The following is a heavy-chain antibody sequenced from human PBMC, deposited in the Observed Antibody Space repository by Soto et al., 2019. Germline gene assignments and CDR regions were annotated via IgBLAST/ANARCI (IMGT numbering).Heavy chain of an antibody. D-gene: IGHD3-22*01. J-gene: IGHJ4*02. V-gene: IGHV4-34*01. CDR1: NASLSGYY. Sequence: PSETLSLTCAVYNASLSGYYWTWIRQSPGKGLEWIGDINHSGSINSNPSLKSRVTISVDTTKYQFSLNLTSVTAADTALYFCARGLSIYDSSGYYSPFDYWGQGTLVTVSS. CDR2: INHSGSI. CDR3: ARGLSIYDSSGYYSPFDY.